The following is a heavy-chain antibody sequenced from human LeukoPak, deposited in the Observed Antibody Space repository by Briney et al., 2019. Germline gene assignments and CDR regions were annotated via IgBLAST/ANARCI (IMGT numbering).Heavy chain of an antibody. D-gene: IGHD2-2*01. Sequence: NSSETLSLTCVVYGGSFSGHYWSWIRQPPGKGLEWIGEINDSGSTDYNPSLKSRVTISVDTSKNQFSLKLRSVTAADTAVYYCARTGPTFFVIVPPAYFDYWGQGILVTVSS. V-gene: IGHV4-34*01. CDR2: INDSGST. J-gene: IGHJ4*02. CDR1: GGSFSGHY. CDR3: ARTGPTFFVIVPPAYFDY.